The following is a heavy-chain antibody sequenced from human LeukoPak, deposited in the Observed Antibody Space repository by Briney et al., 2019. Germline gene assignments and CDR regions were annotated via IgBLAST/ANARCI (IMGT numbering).Heavy chain of an antibody. V-gene: IGHV4-4*07. CDR3: ASSGAYGDYVGY. CDR1: GCSISSYY. J-gene: IGHJ4*02. CDR2: IYTSGST. D-gene: IGHD4-17*01. Sequence: SETLSLTCTVSGCSISSYYWSWIRQPAGKGLEWIGRIYTSGSTNYNPSLKSRVSMPVDTSKNQFSLKLRSVTAADTAVDYCASSGAYGDYVGYWGQGTLVTVSS.